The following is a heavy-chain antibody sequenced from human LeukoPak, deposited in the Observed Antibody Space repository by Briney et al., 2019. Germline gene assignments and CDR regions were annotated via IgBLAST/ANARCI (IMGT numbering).Heavy chain of an antibody. CDR1: GFTFGKYW. J-gene: IGHJ5*02. CDR2: IKLDGSEK. V-gene: IGHV3-7*01. Sequence: GGSLRLSCVASGFTFGKYWMSWVRQAPGKGLEWVANIKLDGSEKNYVDSVKGRFTISRDNTKNTVYLEMNSLSVEDTATYYCIRDFRSADLWGQGTLVTVTS. CDR3: IRDFRSADL.